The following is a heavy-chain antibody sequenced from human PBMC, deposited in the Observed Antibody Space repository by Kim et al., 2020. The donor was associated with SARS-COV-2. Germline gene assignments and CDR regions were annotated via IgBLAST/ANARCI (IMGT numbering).Heavy chain of an antibody. Sequence: GGSLRLSCAASGFTFSNYGMHWVRQAPGKGLEWVALISYDGSNKYYADPVKGRFTISRDNSKNTLYLQMNSLRTEDTAVYYCAKNVWGYSSSWYYFDYWGQGTLVTVSS. CDR1: GFTFSNYG. CDR3: AKNVWGYSSSWYYFDY. V-gene: IGHV3-30*18. CDR2: ISYDGSNK. J-gene: IGHJ4*02. D-gene: IGHD6-13*01.